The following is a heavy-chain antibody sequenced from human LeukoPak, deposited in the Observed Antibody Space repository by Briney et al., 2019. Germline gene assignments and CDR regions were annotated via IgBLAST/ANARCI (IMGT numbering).Heavy chain of an antibody. CDR1: GFTFNTFN. V-gene: IGHV3-21*01. D-gene: IGHD3-9*01. CDR3: ARGHYDVLAASYKWTPDY. Sequence: TGGSLRLSCAASGFTFNTFNMNWVRQAPGKGLQWVSSITSGGDYIYYADSVKGRFTTSRDNAKNSLSLQLNSLRVEDTAVYYCARGHYDVLAASYKWTPDYWGQGTLVTVSS. CDR2: ITSGGDYI. J-gene: IGHJ4*02.